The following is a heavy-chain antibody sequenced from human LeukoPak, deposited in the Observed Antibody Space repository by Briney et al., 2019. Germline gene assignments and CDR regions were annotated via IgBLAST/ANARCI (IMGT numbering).Heavy chain of an antibody. V-gene: IGHV1-46*01. Sequence: ASVKLSCKAFGYTFTGYWMHWVRQAPGQGPEWMGVISPSGGSTIYAQKFKGRVTLTRDMSTSTDYLELSSLRSEDTAVYYCARDNSVRDEAWSFNPWGQGTLVTVSS. D-gene: IGHD5-24*01. CDR2: ISPSGGST. CDR3: ARDNSVRDEAWSFNP. CDR1: GYTFTGYW. J-gene: IGHJ5*02.